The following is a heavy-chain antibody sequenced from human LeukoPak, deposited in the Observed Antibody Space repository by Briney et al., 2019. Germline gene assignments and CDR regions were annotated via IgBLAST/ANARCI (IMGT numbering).Heavy chain of an antibody. CDR2: ISAYNGNT. CDR3: AXDXXDXVWGSYRFDP. D-gene: IGHD3-16*02. J-gene: IGHJ5*02. V-gene: IGHV1-18*01. Sequence: GXSVKVXXKASGYTFTSYGISWVRQAPGQGLEWMGWISAYNGNTNYAQKLQGRVTMTTDTSTSTAYMELRSLRSDDTAVYYCAXDXXDXVWGSYRFDPWGQGXLVTVSS. CDR1: GYTFTSYG.